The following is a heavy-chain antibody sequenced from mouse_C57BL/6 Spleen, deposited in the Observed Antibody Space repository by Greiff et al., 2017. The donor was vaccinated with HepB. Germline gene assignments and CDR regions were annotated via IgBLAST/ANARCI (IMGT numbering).Heavy chain of an antibody. CDR3: AREGPFAY. V-gene: IGHV3-6*01. CDR2: ISYDGSN. J-gene: IGHJ3*01. Sequence: EVQLQESGPGLVKPSQSLSLTCSVTGYSITSGYYWNWIRQFPGNKLEWRGYISYDGSNNYNPSLKNRISITRDTSKNQFFLKLNSVTTEDTATYYCAREGPFAYWGQGTLVTVSA. CDR1: GYSITSGYY.